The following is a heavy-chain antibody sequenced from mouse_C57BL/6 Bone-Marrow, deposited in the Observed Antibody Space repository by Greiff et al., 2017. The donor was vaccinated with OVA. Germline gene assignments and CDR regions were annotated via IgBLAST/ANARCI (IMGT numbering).Heavy chain of an antibody. J-gene: IGHJ4*01. V-gene: IGHV2-5*01. Sequence: VQLQQSGPGLVQPSQSLSITCTVSGFSLTSYGVHWVRQSPGKGLEWLGVIWRGGSTDYNAAFMSRLSITKDNSKSQVFIKMNSLQADDTAIYCCAKIYSNPYAMDYWGQGTSVTVSS. CDR1: GFSLTSYG. D-gene: IGHD2-5*01. CDR3: AKIYSNPYAMDY. CDR2: IWRGGST.